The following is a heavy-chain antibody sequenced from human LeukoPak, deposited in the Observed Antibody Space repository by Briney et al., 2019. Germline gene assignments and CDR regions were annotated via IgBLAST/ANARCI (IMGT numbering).Heavy chain of an antibody. Sequence: GGSLRLSCAASGFTFSSYSMNWVRQAPGKGLEWVAVISYDGSNKYYADSVKGRFTISRDNSKNTLYLQMNSLRAEDTAVYYCAKDLGQDYYYGMDVWGQGTTVTVSS. J-gene: IGHJ6*02. CDR1: GFTFSSYS. CDR2: ISYDGSNK. V-gene: IGHV3-30*18. CDR3: AKDLGQDYYYGMDV.